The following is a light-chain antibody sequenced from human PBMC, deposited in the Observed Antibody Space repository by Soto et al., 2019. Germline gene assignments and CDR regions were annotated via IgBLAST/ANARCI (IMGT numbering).Light chain of an antibody. CDR2: EAR. V-gene: IGLV2-18*01. Sequence: QSVLSPPPSVSGSPGQSVTISCTGTSIDFVSYNRVSWYQQPPGTAPKLIIYEARNRPSGVPDRFSGCKSSNTASLIISRLQAADEADYYYSLYTSENTNVFGTGTKVTV. J-gene: IGLJ1*01. CDR1: SIDFVSYNR. CDR3: SLYTSENTNV.